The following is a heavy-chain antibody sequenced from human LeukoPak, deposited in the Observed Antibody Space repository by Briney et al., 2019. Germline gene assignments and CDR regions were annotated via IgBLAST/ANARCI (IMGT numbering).Heavy chain of an antibody. CDR3: AKCGLLTNYYYYYMDV. D-gene: IGHD2-15*01. CDR1: GFTFTSYA. J-gene: IGHJ6*03. V-gene: IGHV3-23*01. Sequence: PGGSLRLSCAASGFTFTSYAMTWVRQAPGKGLEWVSTISDSGHSTYYADSVKGRFTISRDNFKNTLSLQMSSLRGEDTAVYYYAKCGLLTNYYYYYMDVWGKGATVTVSS. CDR2: ISDSGHST.